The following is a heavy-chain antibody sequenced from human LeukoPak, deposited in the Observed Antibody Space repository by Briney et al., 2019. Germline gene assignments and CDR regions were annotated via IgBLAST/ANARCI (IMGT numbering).Heavy chain of an antibody. D-gene: IGHD5-18*01. CDR2: ISSSGSTI. CDR1: GFTFSSYE. Sequence: GGSLRLSCAASGFTFSSYEMNWVRQAPGKGLEWVSYISSSGSTIYYADSVKGRFTISRDNAKNSLYLQMNSLRAEDTAVYYFARAHRIQLWSQSYYFDYWGQGTLVTVSS. CDR3: ARAHRIQLWSQSYYFDY. J-gene: IGHJ4*02. V-gene: IGHV3-48*03.